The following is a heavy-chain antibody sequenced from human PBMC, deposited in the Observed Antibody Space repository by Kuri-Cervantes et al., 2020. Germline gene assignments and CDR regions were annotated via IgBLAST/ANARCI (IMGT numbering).Heavy chain of an antibody. CDR3: ARAGKALDY. D-gene: IGHD1-26*01. J-gene: IGHJ4*02. CDR1: GFTFNSYW. Sequence: GGSLRLSCAASGFTFNSYWMSWVRQAPGKGLECVANIKHDGSEKNYVDSVKGRFSSSRDSAKNSLYLQMNSLRAEDTAVYYCARAGKALDYWGQGTLVTVSS. V-gene: IGHV3-7*01. CDR2: IKHDGSEK.